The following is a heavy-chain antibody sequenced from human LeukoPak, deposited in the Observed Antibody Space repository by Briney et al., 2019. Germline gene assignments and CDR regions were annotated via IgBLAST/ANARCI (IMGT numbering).Heavy chain of an antibody. Sequence: PGGSLRLSCAASGFPFRTYWMRWVGQAPGKGLEWVANINEDGGEKYYADSGKGRFTISKANARNSLYVQMNNLRAEDTAVYYCARTSGDPFDFWGQGTLVAVSS. CDR2: INEDGGEK. D-gene: IGHD4-17*01. CDR1: GFPFRTYW. J-gene: IGHJ4*02. V-gene: IGHV3-7*01. CDR3: ARTSGDPFDF.